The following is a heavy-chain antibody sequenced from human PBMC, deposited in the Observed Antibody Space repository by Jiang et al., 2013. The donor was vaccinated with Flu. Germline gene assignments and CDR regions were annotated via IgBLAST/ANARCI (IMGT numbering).Heavy chain of an antibody. D-gene: IGHD2-2*02. CDR1: GFSFSTYW. CDR2: IKYDGGEK. V-gene: IGHV3-7*01. Sequence: RLSCAASGFSFSTYWMTWVRQAPGKGLEWVANIKYDGGEKYYVDSVNGRFTISRDNAKNSLYLQMNRLTAEDTAVYYCARVVPAAIGASYFDYWGQGTLVTVSS. J-gene: IGHJ4*02. CDR3: ARVVPAAIGASYFDY.